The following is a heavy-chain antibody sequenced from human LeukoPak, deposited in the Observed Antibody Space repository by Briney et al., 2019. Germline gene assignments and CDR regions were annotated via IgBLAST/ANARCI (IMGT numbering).Heavy chain of an antibody. CDR3: AKEGRIAAGTGDYFDY. Sequence: GGSLRLSCAASGFTFSSYAMSWVRQAPGKGLEGVSGISPNGDTTKYADSVKGRFTISRDNAKNTVLLQMNSLRADDTAVYYCAKEGRIAAGTGDYFDYWGQGTLVTVSS. D-gene: IGHD6-13*01. CDR2: ISPNGDTT. V-gene: IGHV3-23*01. J-gene: IGHJ4*02. CDR1: GFTFSSYA.